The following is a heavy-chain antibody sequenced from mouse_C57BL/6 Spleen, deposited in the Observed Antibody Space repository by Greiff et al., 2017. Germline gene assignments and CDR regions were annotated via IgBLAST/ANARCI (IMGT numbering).Heavy chain of an antibody. CDR2: IDPSDSYT. V-gene: IGHV1-59*01. Sequence: VQLQQPGAELVRPGTSVKLSCKASGYTFTSYWMHWVKQRPGQGLEWIGVIDPSDSYTNYNQKFKGKATLTVDTSSSTAYMQLSSLTSEDSAVYYCASYYGSSYGDGGKGTTLTVAS. D-gene: IGHD1-1*01. CDR3: ASYYGSSYGD. CDR1: GYTFTSYW. J-gene: IGHJ2*01.